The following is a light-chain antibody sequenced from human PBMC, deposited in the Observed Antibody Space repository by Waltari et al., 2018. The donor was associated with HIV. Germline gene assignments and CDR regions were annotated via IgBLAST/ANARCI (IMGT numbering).Light chain of an antibody. CDR2: RNN. CDR3: AAWDDSLSGLV. V-gene: IGLV1-47*01. J-gene: IGLJ2*01. CDR1: SSNIGSNY. Sequence: QSVLTQPPSASGTPGQRVTISCSGSSSNIGSNYVYWYKQLPGTAPKLLIYRNNPRPSGVPDRFSGSKSGTSSSLAISGLRSVDEADYYCAAWDDSLSGLVFGGGTKLTVL.